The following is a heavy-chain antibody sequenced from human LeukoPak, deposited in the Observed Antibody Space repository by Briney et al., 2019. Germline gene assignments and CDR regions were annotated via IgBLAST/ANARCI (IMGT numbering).Heavy chain of an antibody. Sequence: ASVKVSCKASGYTFTSYYMHWVRQAPGQGLEWMGIINPSGGSTSYAQKFQGRVTMTRDTSTSTVYMELSSLRSEDTAVYYCASPEAVTTPRDAFDIWGQGTMVTVSS. D-gene: IGHD4-17*01. CDR1: GYTFTSYY. CDR3: ASPEAVTTPRDAFDI. V-gene: IGHV1-46*01. CDR2: INPSGGST. J-gene: IGHJ3*02.